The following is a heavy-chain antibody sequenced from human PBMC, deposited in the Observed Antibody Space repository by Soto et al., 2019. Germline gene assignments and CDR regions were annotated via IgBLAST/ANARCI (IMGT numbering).Heavy chain of an antibody. V-gene: IGHV1-69*02. Sequence: QVQLVQSGAEVKKPGSSVKVSCKASGGTFSSYTISWVRQAPGQGLEWTGRIIPILGIANYAQKFQGRVTVTADKSTSTAYMELSSLRSEGTAVYYCARPTDCSGGSCYSNQAFHIWGQGTMITVSS. J-gene: IGHJ3*02. D-gene: IGHD2-15*01. CDR2: IIPILGIA. CDR3: ARPTDCSGGSCYSNQAFHI. CDR1: GGTFSSYT.